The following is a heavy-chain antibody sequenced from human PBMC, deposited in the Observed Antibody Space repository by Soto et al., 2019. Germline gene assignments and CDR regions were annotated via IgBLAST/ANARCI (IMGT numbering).Heavy chain of an antibody. CDR2: IIPIFGTA. CDR3: ARSRYCSGGSCYSGAFDI. V-gene: IGHV1-69*13. CDR1: GGTFSSYA. D-gene: IGHD2-15*01. J-gene: IGHJ3*02. Sequence: GASVKVSCKASGGTFSSYAISWVRQAPGQGLEWMGGIIPIFGTANYAQKFQGRVTITADESTSTAYMELSSLRSEDTAVYYCARSRYCSGGSCYSGAFDIWGQGTMVTVSS.